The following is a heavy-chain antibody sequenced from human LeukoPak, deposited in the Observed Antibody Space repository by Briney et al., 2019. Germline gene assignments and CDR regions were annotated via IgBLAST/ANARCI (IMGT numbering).Heavy chain of an antibody. CDR1: GFTFSWYD. D-gene: IGHD2-21*01. CDR3: VRERVCDGGGYCLGAFDI. V-gene: IGHV3-13*04. Sequence: GGSLRLSCAASGFTFSWYDFHWVRQPTGKGLEWVSAIGTGDDTYYPDSVKGRFTISRENAKNCLYLQMHDLRVGDTAVYYCVRERVCDGGGYCLGAFDIWGQGTMVTVSS. J-gene: IGHJ3*02. CDR2: IGTGDDT.